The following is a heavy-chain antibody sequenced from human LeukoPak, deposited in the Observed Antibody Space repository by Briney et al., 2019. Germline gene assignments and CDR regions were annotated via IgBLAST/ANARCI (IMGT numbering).Heavy chain of an antibody. J-gene: IGHJ4*02. V-gene: IGHV3-15*01. D-gene: IGHD4-17*01. Sequence: GGSLRLSCAASGFTFSNAWMSWVRQAPGKGLEWVGRIKSKTDSGTTDYAAPVKGRFTISRDDSKNTLYLQMNSLKAEDTAVYYCTTDPYGDHGYWGQGTLVTVSS. CDR3: TTDPYGDHGY. CDR1: GFTFSNAW. CDR2: IKSKTDSGTT.